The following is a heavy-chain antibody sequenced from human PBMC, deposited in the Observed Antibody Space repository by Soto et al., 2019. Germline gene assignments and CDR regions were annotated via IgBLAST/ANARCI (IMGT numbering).Heavy chain of an antibody. CDR1: GGSFSGYY. V-gene: IGHV4-34*01. Sequence: QVQLQQWGAGLLKPSETLSLTCAVYGGSFSGYYWSWIRQPPGKGLEWIGEINHNGSTNYNPSLTSRVTISVDTSKNQCSLKLSSVTAADTAVYYCARAWGGVPDYWGQGTLVTVSS. CDR3: ARAWGGVPDY. D-gene: IGHD3-16*01. J-gene: IGHJ4*02. CDR2: INHNGST.